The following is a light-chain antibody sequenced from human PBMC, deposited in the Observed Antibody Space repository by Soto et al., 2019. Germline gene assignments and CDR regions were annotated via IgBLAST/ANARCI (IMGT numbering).Light chain of an antibody. CDR2: DAS. CDR3: QQYNSYTFT. J-gene: IGKJ2*01. CDR1: QSIVTW. V-gene: IGKV1-5*01. Sequence: DIQMTQSPSTLSASVGDRVTITCRASQSIVTWLAWYQRKPGKAPKLLIYDASTLESGVPSRFSGSGSRTDFTLTISSLQPDDFATYYCQQYNSYTFTFGQGTRVDIE.